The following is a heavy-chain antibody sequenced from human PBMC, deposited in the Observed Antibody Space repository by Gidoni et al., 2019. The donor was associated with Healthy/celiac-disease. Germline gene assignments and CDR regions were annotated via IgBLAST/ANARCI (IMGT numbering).Heavy chain of an antibody. D-gene: IGHD3-22*01. Sequence: QMQLVQSGAEVKKPGASVNVSCKASGYTFTSYYMHWVRQAPGQGLAWMGIITPSGGSTSYAQKVQGRVTMTRDTSTSTVYMERSSLRSEDTAVYYCARGSRRGIVVPYFDYWGQGTLVTVSS. CDR2: ITPSGGST. J-gene: IGHJ4*02. CDR3: ARGSRRGIVVPYFDY. CDR1: GYTFTSYY. V-gene: IGHV1-46*01.